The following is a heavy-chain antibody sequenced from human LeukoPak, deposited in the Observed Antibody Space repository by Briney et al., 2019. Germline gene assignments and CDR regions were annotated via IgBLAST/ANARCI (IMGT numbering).Heavy chain of an antibody. CDR2: ISSTGVTI. V-gene: IGHV3-11*01. D-gene: IGHD6-19*01. J-gene: IGHJ6*02. CDR1: GFTFSDYY. Sequence: GGSLRLSCAASGFTFSDYYMNWIRQAPVKGLEWVSYISSTGVTIYYADSVKGRFTISRDNAKNSLYLQVNSLRAEDTAVYYCARFRGNAVAGNQWYYGMDVWGQGTTVTVSS. CDR3: ARFRGNAVAGNQWYYGMDV.